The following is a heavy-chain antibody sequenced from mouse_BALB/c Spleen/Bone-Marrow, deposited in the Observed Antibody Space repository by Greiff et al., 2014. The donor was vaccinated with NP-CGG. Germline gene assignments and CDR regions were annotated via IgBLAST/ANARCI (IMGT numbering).Heavy chain of an antibody. CDR1: GFLLISYG. CDR2: IWAGGST. CDR3: ARSSSPYYYAMDY. D-gene: IGHD1-1*01. J-gene: IGHJ4*01. V-gene: IGHV2-9*02. Sequence: QVQLKDSGPGLVAPSQSLSITCTVSGFLLISYGVHWVRQPPGKGLEWLGVIWAGGSTNYNSALMSRLSISKDNSKSQVFLKMNSLQTDDTAMYYCARSSSPYYYAMDYWGQGTSVTVSS.